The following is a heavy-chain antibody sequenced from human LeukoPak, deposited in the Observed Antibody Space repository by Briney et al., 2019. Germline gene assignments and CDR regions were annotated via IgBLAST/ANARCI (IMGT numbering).Heavy chain of an antibody. D-gene: IGHD3-9*01. CDR1: GGSISSYY. V-gene: IGHV4-59*12. Sequence: SETLSLTCTVSGGSISSYYWSWIRQPPGKGLEWIGYIYYSGSTNYNPSLKSRVTISVDTSKNQFSLKLSSVTAADTAVYYCARGRLYYDILTGYYSIFDYWGQGTLVTVSS. J-gene: IGHJ4*02. CDR2: IYYSGST. CDR3: ARGRLYYDILTGYYSIFDY.